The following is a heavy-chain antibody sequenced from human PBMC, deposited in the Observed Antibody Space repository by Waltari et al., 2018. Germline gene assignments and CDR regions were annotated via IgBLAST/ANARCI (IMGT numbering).Heavy chain of an antibody. V-gene: IGHV1-8*03. CDR3: AVMKENIAPFDY. D-gene: IGHD5-12*01. J-gene: IGHJ4*02. CDR1: GHTCTSYE. Sequence: QVQLVQSRAEVKKHGASVKVAWKAYGHTCTSYEINWVRRATGQGLEWMGWMNPNSGNTGYAQKFQGRVTITRNTSISTAYMELSSLRSEDTAVYYCAVMKENIAPFDYWGQGTLVTVSS. CDR2: MNPNSGNT.